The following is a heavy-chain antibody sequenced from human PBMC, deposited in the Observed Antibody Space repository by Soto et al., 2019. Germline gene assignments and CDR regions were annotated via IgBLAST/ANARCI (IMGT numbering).Heavy chain of an antibody. Sequence: QVQLVESGGGVVQPGRSLRLSCAASGFTFSSYGMHWVRQAPGKGLEWVAVIWYDGSNKYYADSVKGRFTISRDNSKNTLYLQMNSVRAEVTAEYYCARDDRPVPAAMGSYEDYWGQGTLVTVSS. D-gene: IGHD2-2*01. CDR3: ARDDRPVPAAMGSYEDY. CDR2: IWYDGSNK. V-gene: IGHV3-33*01. J-gene: IGHJ4*02. CDR1: GFTFSSYG.